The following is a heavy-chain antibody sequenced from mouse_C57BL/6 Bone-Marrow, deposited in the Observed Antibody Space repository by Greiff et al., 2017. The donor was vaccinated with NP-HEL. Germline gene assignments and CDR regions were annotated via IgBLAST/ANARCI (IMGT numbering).Heavy chain of an antibody. V-gene: IGHV1-78*01. J-gene: IGHJ2*01. CDR2: IYPRDGST. D-gene: IGHD2-5*01. CDR3: ARRGGYYSNPHFDD. CDR1: GYTFTDHT. Sequence: VQPQQSDAELVKPGASVKISCKVSGYTFTDHTIHWMKQRPEQGLEWIGYIYPRDGSTKYNEKFKGKATFTADKSSSTAYMQLNSLTSEDSAVYFCARRGGYYSNPHFDDWGKGTTLTVSS.